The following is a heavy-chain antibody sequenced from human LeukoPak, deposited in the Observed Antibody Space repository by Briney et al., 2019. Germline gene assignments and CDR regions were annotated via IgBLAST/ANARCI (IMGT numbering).Heavy chain of an antibody. Sequence: GGSLRLSCAASGFTFSSYAMNWVRQAPGKGLEWVSAISGGGGTTYYADSVKGRFTISRDNSRNTLFLQMNSLRAEDTAVYYCAKDREGLSSGYDLEYFDYWGQGTLVTVSS. CDR2: ISGGGGTT. J-gene: IGHJ4*02. D-gene: IGHD5-12*01. V-gene: IGHV3-23*01. CDR1: GFTFSSYA. CDR3: AKDREGLSSGYDLEYFDY.